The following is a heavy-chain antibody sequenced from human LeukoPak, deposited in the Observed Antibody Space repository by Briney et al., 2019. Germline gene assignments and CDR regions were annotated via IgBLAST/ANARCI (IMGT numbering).Heavy chain of an antibody. CDR1: GFTFDDYG. CDR3: ARARSPYNWNSLDY. CDR2: INWNGGST. J-gene: IGHJ4*02. V-gene: IGHV3-20*04. Sequence: PGGSLRLSCAASGFTFDDYGMNWVRQAPGKGLEWVSGINWNGGSTGYADSVKGRFTISRDNAKNSLYLQMNSLRAEDTALYYCARARSPYNWNSLDYWGQGTLVTVSS. D-gene: IGHD1-7*01.